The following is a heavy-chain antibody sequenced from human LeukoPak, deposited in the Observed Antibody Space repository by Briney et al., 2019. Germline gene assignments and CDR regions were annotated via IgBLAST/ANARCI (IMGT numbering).Heavy chain of an antibody. D-gene: IGHD3-22*01. CDR2: INPNSGGT. Sequence: GASVKVSCKASGYTFTGYYMHWVRQAPGRGLEWMGWINPNSGGTNYAQKFQGRVTMTRDTSISTAYMELSRLRSDDTAVYYCARVGGYYYDSSGYYVLDYWGQGTLVTVSS. CDR3: ARVGGYYYDSSGYYVLDY. J-gene: IGHJ4*02. V-gene: IGHV1-2*02. CDR1: GYTFTGYY.